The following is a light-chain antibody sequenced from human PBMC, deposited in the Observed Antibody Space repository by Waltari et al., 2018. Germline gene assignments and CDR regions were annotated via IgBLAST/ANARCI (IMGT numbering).Light chain of an antibody. J-gene: IGKJ1*01. CDR3: QQYGTSPGT. Sequence: EIVLTQSPGTLSLSPGEGATLSCRASQSVSNNNLAWYQHTPGQAPRILIYGASSRPTGIPDRFSASGSGTDFTLTISRLEPGDFAMYYCQQYGTSPGTFGQGTKVEIK. V-gene: IGKV3-20*01. CDR2: GAS. CDR1: QSVSNNN.